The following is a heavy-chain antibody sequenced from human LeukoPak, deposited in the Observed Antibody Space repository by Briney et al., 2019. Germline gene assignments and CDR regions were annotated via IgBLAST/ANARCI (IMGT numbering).Heavy chain of an antibody. D-gene: IGHD5-18*01. CDR1: GGSISSHY. J-gene: IGHJ4*02. CDR3: ARGWIQDNYFYY. Sequence: SETLSLTCTVSGGSISSHYWNWIRQPPGKGLEWIGYIYYSESPKYNPSLKSRVSISIDTSKNQFSLKLSSVTAADTAVYYCARGWIQDNYFYYWGQGTLVTVSS. V-gene: IGHV4-59*11. CDR2: IYYSESP.